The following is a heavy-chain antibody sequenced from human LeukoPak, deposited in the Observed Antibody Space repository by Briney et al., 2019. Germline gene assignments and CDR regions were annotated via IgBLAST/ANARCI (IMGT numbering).Heavy chain of an antibody. D-gene: IGHD3-22*01. V-gene: IGHV4-59*01. CDR1: GGSISSYY. CDR3: ARDPGDSSGYYYPSGWYDY. CDR2: IYYSGST. J-gene: IGHJ4*02. Sequence: PSETLSLTCTVSGGSISSYYWSWIRQPPGKGLEWIGYIYYSGSTNYNPSLKSRVTISVDTSKNQFSLKLSSVTAADTAVYCCARDPGDSSGYYYPSGWYDYWGQGTLVTVSS.